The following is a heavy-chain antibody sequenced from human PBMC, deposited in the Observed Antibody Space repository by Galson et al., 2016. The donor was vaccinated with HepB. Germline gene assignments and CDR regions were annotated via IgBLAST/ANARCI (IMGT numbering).Heavy chain of an antibody. V-gene: IGHV6-1*01. D-gene: IGHD6-19*01. J-gene: IGHJ3*02. Sequence: CAISGDSVSGTTIAWNWIRHSPSRGLEWLGRTYYRSKWYYDYAGSVKSRITINPDPSRNQFSLQMNSVPPEETAVYYIARDGYTSGWHGAFEIWGQGTMVTVSS. CDR3: ARDGYTSGWHGAFEI. CDR1: GDSVSGTTIA. CDR2: TYYRSKWYY.